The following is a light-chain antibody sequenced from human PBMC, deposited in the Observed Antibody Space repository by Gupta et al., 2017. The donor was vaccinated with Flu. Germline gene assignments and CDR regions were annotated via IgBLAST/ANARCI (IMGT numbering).Light chain of an antibody. V-gene: IGKV2-28*01. Sequence: VTPGEPPSISCRPSQSRRHSNGYNYVDWYLQTPGQSPQLLIYSGTSRAGRAPDRFSSSCWSTDSTLKSSRVEAEYAGVYYRKQALQTPITFGQGTKVEIK. CDR2: SGT. CDR1: QSRRHSNGYNY. J-gene: IGKJ2*01. CDR3: KQALQTPIT.